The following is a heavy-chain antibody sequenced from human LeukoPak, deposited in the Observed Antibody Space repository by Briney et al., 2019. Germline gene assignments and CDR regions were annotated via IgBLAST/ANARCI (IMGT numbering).Heavy chain of an antibody. CDR1: GDSINSGENY. CDR3: ARVQYCSGGSCHNLRLFDQ. Sequence: SETLSLTCTVSGDSINSGENYWSWIRQPPGKGLEWIGHIYHSGTTYYNPSVKSRMTISVDTSKNQFSLNLRSVTAVDTAVYYCARVQYCSGGSCHNLRLFDQWGQGTLVTVSS. D-gene: IGHD2-15*01. J-gene: IGHJ4*02. CDR2: IYHSGTT. V-gene: IGHV4-30-4*08.